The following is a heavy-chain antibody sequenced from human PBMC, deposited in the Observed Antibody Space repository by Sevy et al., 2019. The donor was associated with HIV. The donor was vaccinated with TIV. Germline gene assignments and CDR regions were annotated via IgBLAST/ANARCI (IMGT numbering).Heavy chain of an antibody. CDR2: ISYHGRDK. J-gene: IGHJ6*02. Sequence: GGSLRLSCAASGFTFNTYGMPWVRQAPGKGLEWVAVISYHGRDKFYGDSVEGRFTISRDNSKKMLYLQMNSLRAEDTAVYYCAKDFTGYNGMDVWGQGTMVTVSS. V-gene: IGHV3-30*18. CDR1: GFTFNTYG. D-gene: IGHD3-9*01. CDR3: AKDFTGYNGMDV.